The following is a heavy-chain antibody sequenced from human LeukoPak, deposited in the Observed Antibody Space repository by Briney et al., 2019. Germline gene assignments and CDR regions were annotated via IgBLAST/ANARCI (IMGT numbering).Heavy chain of an antibody. CDR1: GFTFSSYA. V-gene: IGHV3-23*01. CDR3: AKDIAQGYTYGSIEQDF. Sequence: PGGSLRLSCAASGFTFSSYAMHWVRQAPGKGLEWVSAISESGTGTYYAGSVKGRFTISRDNSKNTLSLQMNSLRAEDTAVYYCAKDIAQGYTYGSIEQDFWGQGTLVTVSS. D-gene: IGHD5-18*01. CDR2: ISESGTGT. J-gene: IGHJ4*02.